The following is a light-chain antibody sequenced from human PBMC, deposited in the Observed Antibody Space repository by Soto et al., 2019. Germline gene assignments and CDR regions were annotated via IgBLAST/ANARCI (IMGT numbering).Light chain of an antibody. Sequence: QSVLTQPPSVSGAPGQRVTISCTGSSSNIGAGYDVHWYQQLPGTAPKLLIYGNSNRPSGVPDRFSGSKSGTSASLAITGLQAEDEADYYCQSYYSRLSGSVVFGGGTKRTVL. V-gene: IGLV1-40*01. CDR3: QSYYSRLSGSVV. CDR1: SSNIGAGYD. CDR2: GNS. J-gene: IGLJ2*01.